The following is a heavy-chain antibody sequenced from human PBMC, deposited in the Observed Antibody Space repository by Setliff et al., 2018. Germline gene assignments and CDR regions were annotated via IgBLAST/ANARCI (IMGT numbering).Heavy chain of an antibody. V-gene: IGHV1-18*01. CDR1: GYTFTSYG. D-gene: IGHD2-2*01. J-gene: IGHJ4*02. CDR3: SRLVRYCTRTSCQRASGDDY. CDR2: ISAYTGNT. Sequence: ASVKVSCKASGYTFTSYGISWVRLAPGQGLEWMGWISAYTGNTYSAQKFQGRLTMTTDTSTTTAYMELRSLRSDDTAVYYCSRLVRYCTRTSCQRASGDDYWGQGTLVTVSS.